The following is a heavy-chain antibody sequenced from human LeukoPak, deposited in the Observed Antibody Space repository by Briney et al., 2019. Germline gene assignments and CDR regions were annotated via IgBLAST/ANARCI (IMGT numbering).Heavy chain of an antibody. D-gene: IGHD4-17*01. CDR1: GYTFTSYY. V-gene: IGHV1-46*01. Sequence: ASVKVSCKASGYTFTSYYMHWVRQAPGQGLEWMGIINPSGGSTSYAQKFQGRVTMTRDTSTCTVFMELSSITSEDSAVYYCASKVITGTTQDQYFDSWGQGTLVTVSS. CDR3: ASKVITGTTQDQYFDS. J-gene: IGHJ4*02. CDR2: INPSGGST.